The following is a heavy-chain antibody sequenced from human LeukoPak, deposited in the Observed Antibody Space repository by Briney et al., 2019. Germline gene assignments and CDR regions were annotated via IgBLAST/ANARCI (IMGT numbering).Heavy chain of an antibody. Sequence: GGSLRLSCAASGFTFDDYAMHWVRQAPGKGLEWVSGVTWNSGSIDYADSVKGRFTISRDNAKNSLYLQMNSLRAEDTALYYCAKAPGIAAAIDYWGQGTLVTVSS. CDR1: GFTFDDYA. V-gene: IGHV3-9*01. CDR3: AKAPGIAAAIDY. CDR2: VTWNSGSI. J-gene: IGHJ4*02. D-gene: IGHD6-13*01.